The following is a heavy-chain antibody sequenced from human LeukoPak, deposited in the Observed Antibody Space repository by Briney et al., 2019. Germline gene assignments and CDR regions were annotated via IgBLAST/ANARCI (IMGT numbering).Heavy chain of an antibody. CDR3: ARDPPFIIGTTFFDY. Sequence: PGGSLRLSCAASGFTFSSYGMHWVRQAPGKGLEWVAVISSDGSDKYYADSVKGRFTISRDNSKITLFLQMNSLRAEDTAVYYCARDPPFIIGTTFFDYWGQGTLVTVSS. CDR2: ISSDGSDK. CDR1: GFTFSSYG. J-gene: IGHJ4*02. D-gene: IGHD1-20*01. V-gene: IGHV3-30*03.